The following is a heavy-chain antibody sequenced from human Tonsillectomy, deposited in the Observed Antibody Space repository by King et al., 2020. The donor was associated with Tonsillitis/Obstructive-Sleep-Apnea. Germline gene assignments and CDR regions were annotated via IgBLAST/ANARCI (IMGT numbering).Heavy chain of an antibody. J-gene: IGHJ4*02. D-gene: IGHD7-27*01. CDR2: ISSSSSYI. CDR3: ARELTGEQGYFDY. V-gene: IGHV3-21*01. Sequence: VQLVESGGGLVQPGGSPRLSCAASGFTFSSYAMSWVRQAPGKGLEWVSSISSSSSYIYYADSVKGRFTISRDNAKNSLYLQMNSLRAEDTAVYYCARELTGEQGYFDYWGQGTLVTVSS. CDR1: GFTFSSYA.